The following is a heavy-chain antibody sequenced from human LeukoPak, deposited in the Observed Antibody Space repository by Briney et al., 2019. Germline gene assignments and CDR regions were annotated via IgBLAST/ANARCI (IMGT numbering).Heavy chain of an antibody. J-gene: IGHJ6*03. V-gene: IGHV3-30*02. D-gene: IGHD2-2*01. CDR3: ARVVVVVPAAISRYYMDV. CDR1: GFTFSSYS. CDR2: IRYDGSNK. Sequence: GGSLRLSCAASGFTFSSYSMNWVRQAPGKGLEWVAFIRYDGSNKYHADSVKGRFTISRDNAKNSLYLQMNSLRAEDTAMYYCARVVVVVPAAISRYYMDVWGKGTTVTISS.